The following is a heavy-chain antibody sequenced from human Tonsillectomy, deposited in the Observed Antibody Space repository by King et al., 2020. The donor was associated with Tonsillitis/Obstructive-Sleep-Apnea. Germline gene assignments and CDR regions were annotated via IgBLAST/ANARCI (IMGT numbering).Heavy chain of an antibody. CDR1: GFTFSNYA. CDR2: ISASGGST. CDR3: AKEVIYYYYMDV. J-gene: IGHJ6*03. V-gene: IGHV3-23*04. Sequence: VQLVESGGGLVQPGGSLRLSCGDSGFTFSNYAMNWVRQAPGKGLEWVSVISASGGSTDCADYVKGRFTISRDNSKNTLFLQMNSLRAEDTAVYYCAKEVIYYYYMDVWGKGTTVTVSS.